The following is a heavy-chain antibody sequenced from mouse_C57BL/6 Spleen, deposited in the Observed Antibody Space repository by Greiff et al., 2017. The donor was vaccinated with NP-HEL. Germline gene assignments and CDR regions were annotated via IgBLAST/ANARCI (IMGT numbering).Heavy chain of an antibody. V-gene: IGHV1-52*01. CDR3: ARFTDEEMDY. CDR1: GYTFTSYW. CDR2: IYPSDSET. J-gene: IGHJ4*01. Sequence: QVHVKQPGAELVRPGSSVKLSCKASGYTFTSYWMHWVKQRPIQGLEWIGNIYPSDSETHYNQKFKDKATLTVDKSSSTAYMQLSSLTSEDSAVYYCARFTDEEMDYWGQGTSVTVSS. D-gene: IGHD1-1*01.